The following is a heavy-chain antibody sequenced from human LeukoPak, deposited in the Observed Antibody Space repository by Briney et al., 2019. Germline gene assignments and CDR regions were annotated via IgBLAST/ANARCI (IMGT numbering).Heavy chain of an antibody. CDR2: IRSKAYGGTT. CDR1: GFTFGDYA. CDR3: TRDRSMVRGVPYYMDV. Sequence: GGSLRLSCTASGFTFGDYAMSWFRQAPGKGLEWVGFIRSKAYGGTTEYAASVKGRFTISRDDSKSIAYLQMNSLKTEDTAVYYCTRDRSMVRGVPYYMDVWGKGTTVTVSS. V-gene: IGHV3-49*03. D-gene: IGHD3-10*01. J-gene: IGHJ6*03.